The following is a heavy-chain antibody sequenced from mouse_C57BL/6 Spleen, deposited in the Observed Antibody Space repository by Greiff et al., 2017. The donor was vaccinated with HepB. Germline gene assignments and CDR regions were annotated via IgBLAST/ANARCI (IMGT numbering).Heavy chain of an antibody. CDR1: GFTFSDYG. J-gene: IGHJ4*01. D-gene: IGHD1-1*01. Sequence: EVMLVESGGGLVKPGGSLKLSCAASGFTFSDYGMHWVRQAPEKGLEWVAYISSGSSTIYYADTVKGRFTISRDNAKNTLFLQMTSLRSEDTAMYYCASYYYGSSYVGYAMDYWGQGTSVTVSS. CDR3: ASYYYGSSYVGYAMDY. CDR2: ISSGSSTI. V-gene: IGHV5-17*01.